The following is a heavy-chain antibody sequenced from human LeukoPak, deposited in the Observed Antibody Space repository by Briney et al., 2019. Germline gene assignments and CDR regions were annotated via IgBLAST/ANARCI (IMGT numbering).Heavy chain of an antibody. CDR3: AKDGGGSLEWLPPMDV. CDR1: GFTFSSHA. CDR2: ITGSGGST. D-gene: IGHD3-3*01. V-gene: IGHV3-23*01. Sequence: GGSLRLSCAASGFTFSSHAMGWVRQAPGKGLEWVSSITGSGGSTYYGDSVKGRFTISRDNSKNTLYLQMNSLRAEDTALYYCAKDGGGSLEWLPPMDVWGQRTTVTVSS. J-gene: IGHJ6*02.